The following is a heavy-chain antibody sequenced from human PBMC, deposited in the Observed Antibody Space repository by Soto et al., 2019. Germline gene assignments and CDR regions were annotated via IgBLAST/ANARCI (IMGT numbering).Heavy chain of an antibody. J-gene: IGHJ4*02. CDR1: GFTFRGSW. Sequence: VQLVESGGGLVQPGGSLRLTCAASGFTFRGSWMSWVRQAPGKGLEWAANVKQDGSDRYYVDSVKGRFTISRDNAKNPRYLEMNSLRDEDPAVYYCAGGGGNFDQWGQGTLVTVSS. CDR2: VKQDGSDR. CDR3: AGGGGNFDQ. D-gene: IGHD3-16*01. V-gene: IGHV3-7*04.